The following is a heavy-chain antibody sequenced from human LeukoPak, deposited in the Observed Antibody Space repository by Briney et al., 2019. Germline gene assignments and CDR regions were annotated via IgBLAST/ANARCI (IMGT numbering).Heavy chain of an antibody. D-gene: IGHD3-16*01. Sequence: ASVKVSCKASGYTFTSYDINWVRQATGQGLEWMGWMNPNSGNTGYAQKFQGRVTMTRNTSISTAYMELSSLRSEDTAVYYCARVGTFGGVIDYWGQGTLVTVSP. J-gene: IGHJ4*02. V-gene: IGHV1-8*01. CDR3: ARVGTFGGVIDY. CDR1: GYTFTSYD. CDR2: MNPNSGNT.